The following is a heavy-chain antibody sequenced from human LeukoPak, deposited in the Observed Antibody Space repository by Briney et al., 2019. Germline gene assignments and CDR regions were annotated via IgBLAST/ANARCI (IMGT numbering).Heavy chain of an antibody. CDR1: GFTFSSYG. D-gene: IGHD6-19*01. Sequence: PGGSLRLSCAGSGFTFSSYGMNWVRHAPGKRLEWVSAISGSGVGTYYADSVKGRFTISRDISKNTLYLQMNSLTAEDTAVYYCAKKPGISLDPDAFDIWGQGTMVTVSS. CDR2: ISGSGVGT. J-gene: IGHJ3*02. V-gene: IGHV3-23*01. CDR3: AKKPGISLDPDAFDI.